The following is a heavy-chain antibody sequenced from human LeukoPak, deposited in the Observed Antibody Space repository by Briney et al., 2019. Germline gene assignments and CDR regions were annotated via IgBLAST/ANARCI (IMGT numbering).Heavy chain of an antibody. V-gene: IGHV3-30*02. D-gene: IGHD6-13*01. CDR1: GFTFSSYG. CDR2: IRYDGSNK. CDR3: AKETKYSSSWYYYYYYIDV. Sequence: PGGSLRLSCAASGFTFSSYGMHWVRQAPGKGLEWVAFIRYDGSNKYYADSVMGRFTISRDNSKNTLYLQMNSLRAEDTAVYYCAKETKYSSSWYYYYYYIDVWGKGTTVTVSS. J-gene: IGHJ6*03.